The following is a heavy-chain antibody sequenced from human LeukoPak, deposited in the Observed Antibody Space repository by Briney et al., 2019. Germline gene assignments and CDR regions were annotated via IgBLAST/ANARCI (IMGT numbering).Heavy chain of an antibody. J-gene: IGHJ4*02. D-gene: IGHD3-22*01. CDR2: ISAYNGNT. Sequence: GASVKVSCKASGYTFTSYGISWVRQAPGQGLEWMGWISAYNGNTNYAQKLQGRVTMTTDTSTSTAYMELRSLRSDDTAVYYCARGWYYDSSGWWEFDYWGQGTLVTVSS. V-gene: IGHV1-18*01. CDR1: GYTFTSYG. CDR3: ARGWYYDSSGWWEFDY.